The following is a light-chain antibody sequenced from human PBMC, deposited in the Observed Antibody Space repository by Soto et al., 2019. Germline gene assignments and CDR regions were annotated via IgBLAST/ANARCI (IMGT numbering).Light chain of an antibody. CDR3: QQAHSFPRT. V-gene: IGKV1-12*01. CDR1: QGINNS. Sequence: DIQMTQSPSSVSASVGDRVTITCRASQGINNSLAWYQQKPGKVPKLLIYAASSLQSGVPSRFSGSGSGTDFTLTISSLQPEDFATYYCQQAHSFPRTFGQGTKLEIK. CDR2: AAS. J-gene: IGKJ2*01.